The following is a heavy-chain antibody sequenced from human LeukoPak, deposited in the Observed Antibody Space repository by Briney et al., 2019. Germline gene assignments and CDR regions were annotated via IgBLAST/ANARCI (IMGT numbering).Heavy chain of an antibody. CDR2: IYYSGST. CDR1: GGSISSYY. V-gene: IGHV4-59*01. Sequence: SETLSLTCTVSGGSISSYYWSWIRQPPGKGLEWIGYIYYSGSTNYNPSLKSRVTISVDTSKNQFSLKLSSVTAADTAVYYCARVQFGYSYGHYYFDYWGQGTLVTVSS. CDR3: ARVQFGYSYGHYYFDY. J-gene: IGHJ4*02. D-gene: IGHD5-18*01.